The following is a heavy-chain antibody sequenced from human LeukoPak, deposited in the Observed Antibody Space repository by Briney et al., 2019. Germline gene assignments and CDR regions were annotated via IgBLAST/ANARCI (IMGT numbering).Heavy chain of an antibody. CDR3: AKDRFLGTYYYYMEV. V-gene: IGHV3-30*02. J-gene: IGHJ6*03. CDR2: IRYDGSNK. Sequence: GGSLGLSCAASGFTFSSYGMHWVRQAPGKGLEWVTFIRYDGSNKYYADSVKGRFTISRDNSKNTVYLEMSSLRAEDTAVYYCAKDRFLGTYYYYMEVWGKGTTVTISS. D-gene: IGHD2-21*01. CDR1: GFTFSSYG.